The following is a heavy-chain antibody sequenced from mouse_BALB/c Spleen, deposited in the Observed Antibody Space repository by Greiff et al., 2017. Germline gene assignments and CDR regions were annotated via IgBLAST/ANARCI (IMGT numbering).Heavy chain of an antibody. D-gene: IGHD4-1*02. CDR1: GFTFSSYA. Sequence: EVKLMESGGGLVKPGGSLKLSCAASGFTFSSYAMSWVRQSPEKRLEWVAEISSGGSYTYYPDTVTGRFTISRDNAKNTLYLEMSSLRSEDTAMYYCARATGTYAMDYWGQGTSVTVSS. V-gene: IGHV5-9-4*01. CDR3: ARATGTYAMDY. CDR2: ISSGGSYT. J-gene: IGHJ4*01.